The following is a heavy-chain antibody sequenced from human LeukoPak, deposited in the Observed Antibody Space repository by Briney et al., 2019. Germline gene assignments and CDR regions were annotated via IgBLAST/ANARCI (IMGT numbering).Heavy chain of an antibody. V-gene: IGHV3-7*01. J-gene: IGHJ4*02. CDR3: ATSYDSSGCD. Sequence: GGSLRLSCAASGFTFSNFWMAWVRQAPGKGLEWVANIKQDGSIQYYGDSVKGRFTISRDNARNSLYLQMNSLRAEDTALYYCATSYDSSGCDWGQGTLVTVS. CDR1: GFTFSNFW. D-gene: IGHD3-22*01. CDR2: IKQDGSIQ.